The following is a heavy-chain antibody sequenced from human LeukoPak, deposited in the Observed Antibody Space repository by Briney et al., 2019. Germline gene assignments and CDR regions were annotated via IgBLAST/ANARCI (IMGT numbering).Heavy chain of an antibody. D-gene: IGHD6-19*01. CDR2: ISAYSGNT. J-gene: IGHJ4*02. Sequence: GASVKVSCKASGYTFTSYGISWVRQAPGQGLEWMGWISAYSGNTNYAQKLQGRVTMTTDTSTSTAYMELRSLRSDDTAVYYCARDLRRDSSGWSSQAVLDYWGQGTLVTVSS. V-gene: IGHV1-18*01. CDR3: ARDLRRDSSGWSSQAVLDY. CDR1: GYTFTSYG.